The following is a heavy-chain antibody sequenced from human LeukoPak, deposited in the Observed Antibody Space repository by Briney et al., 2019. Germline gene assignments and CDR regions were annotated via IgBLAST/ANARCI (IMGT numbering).Heavy chain of an antibody. D-gene: IGHD5-18*01. CDR2: INSDGSST. Sequence: GGSLRLSCAASGFTFSSYWMHWVRQAPGKGLVWVSRINSDGSSTSYADSVKGRFTISRDNAKNTLYLQMNSLRAEDTAVYYCARVVTAMALDCRGQGTLVTVSS. CDR1: GFTFSSYW. J-gene: IGHJ4*02. V-gene: IGHV3-74*01. CDR3: ARVVTAMALDC.